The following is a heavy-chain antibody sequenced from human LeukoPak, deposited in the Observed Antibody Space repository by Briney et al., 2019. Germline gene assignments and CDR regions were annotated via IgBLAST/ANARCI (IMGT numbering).Heavy chain of an antibody. Sequence: SETLSLTCAVSGYSISSGYYWGWIRQPPGKGLEWIGTIYHSGSTYYNPSLKSRVTISVDTSKNQFSLKLTSVTAADTAVYYCARVRGYCSSTICYRYYYDYWGQGTLVTVSS. D-gene: IGHD2-2*01. CDR3: ARVRGYCSSTICYRYYYDY. V-gene: IGHV4-38-2*01. CDR2: IYHSGST. CDR1: GYSISSGYY. J-gene: IGHJ4*02.